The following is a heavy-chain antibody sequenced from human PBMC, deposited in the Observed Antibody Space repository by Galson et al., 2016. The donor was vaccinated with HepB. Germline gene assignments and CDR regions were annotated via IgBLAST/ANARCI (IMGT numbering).Heavy chain of an antibody. D-gene: IGHD3-9*01. V-gene: IGHV3-23*01. J-gene: IGHJ4*02. CDR1: GFTSSTYA. CDR2: ISATGSRT. CDR3: ATNGPQFNFHWLNSFDY. Sequence: SLRLSCAASGFTSSTYAMSWVRQAPGKGLEWVSAISATGSRTYYAASVKGRFTISKDNYKNTLYLQMHGRRTEDTAIYYCATNGPQFNFHWLNSFDYWGQGTLVTVSS.